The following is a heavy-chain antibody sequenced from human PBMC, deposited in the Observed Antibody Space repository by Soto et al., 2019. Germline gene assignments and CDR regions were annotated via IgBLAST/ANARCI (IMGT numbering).Heavy chain of an antibody. CDR3: AKGYPDY. D-gene: IGHD1-1*01. CDR1: GFTFSSYG. CDR2: ISYDGSNK. V-gene: IGHV3-30*18. Sequence: QVQLVESGGGVVQPGRSLRLSCAASGFTFSSYGMHWVRQAPGKGLEWVAVISYDGSNKYYADSVKGRFTISRDNSKNTLYLQMNSLRAEDTAVYYCAKGYPDYWGQGTLVTVSS. J-gene: IGHJ4*02.